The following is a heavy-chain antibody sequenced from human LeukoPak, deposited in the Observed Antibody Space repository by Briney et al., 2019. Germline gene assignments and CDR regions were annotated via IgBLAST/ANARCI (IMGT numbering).Heavy chain of an antibody. CDR2: INAGNGNT. D-gene: IGHD1-26*01. CDR1: GYTFTSYA. CDR3: ARGPSGSYRDTFDY. V-gene: IGHV1-3*03. J-gene: IGHJ4*02. Sequence: ASVKVSCKASGYTFTSYAMHWVRQAPGQRLEWMGWINAGNGNTKYSQEFQGRVTITRDTSASTAYMELSSLRSEDMAVYYCARGPSGSYRDTFDYWGQGTLVTVSS.